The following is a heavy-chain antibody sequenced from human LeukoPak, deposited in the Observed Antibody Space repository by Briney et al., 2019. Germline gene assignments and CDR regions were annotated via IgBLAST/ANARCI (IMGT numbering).Heavy chain of an antibody. J-gene: IGHJ4*02. CDR3: ARGPHDDY. Sequence: SETLSLPCAVYGGSFSGYYWSWIRQPPGKGLEWIGEINHSGSTNYNPSLKSRVTISVDTSKNQFSLKLSSVTAADTAVYYCARGPHDDYWGQGTLVTVSS. V-gene: IGHV4-34*01. CDR2: INHSGST. CDR1: GGSFSGYY.